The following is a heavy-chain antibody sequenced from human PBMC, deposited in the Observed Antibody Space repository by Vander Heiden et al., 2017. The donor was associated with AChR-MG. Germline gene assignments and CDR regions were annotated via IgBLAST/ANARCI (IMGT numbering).Heavy chain of an antibody. CDR2: INHSGST. Sequence: QVQLQQWGAGLLKPSETLSLTCAVYGGSFSGYYWSWIRQPPGKGLEWIGEINHSGSTNYNPSLKSRVTISVDTSKNQFSLKLSSVTAADTAVYYCARGLVGGSTRTLFDYWGQGTLVTVSS. V-gene: IGHV4-34*01. CDR3: ARGLVGGSTRTLFDY. D-gene: IGHD2-2*01. CDR1: GGSFSGYY. J-gene: IGHJ4*02.